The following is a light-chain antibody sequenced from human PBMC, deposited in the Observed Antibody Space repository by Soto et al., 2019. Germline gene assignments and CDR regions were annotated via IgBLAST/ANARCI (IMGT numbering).Light chain of an antibody. CDR3: ASNKTRSPYV. V-gene: IGLV2-14*01. J-gene: IGLJ1*01. Sequence: QSALTPPASVSGSPGQSISIFCTGTSSDVGGYSYVSWYQQQPGKAPKLVISDVSNRPSGVSDRFSGSKSGNTASLTISGLQTYVEDDYSCASNKTRSPYVVRPGTILTV. CDR1: SSDVGGYSY. CDR2: DVS.